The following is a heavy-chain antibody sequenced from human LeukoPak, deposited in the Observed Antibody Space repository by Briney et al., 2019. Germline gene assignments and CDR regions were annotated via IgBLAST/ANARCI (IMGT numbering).Heavy chain of an antibody. CDR3: ARGYSSGWYALFDI. CDR2: MNPNSGNT. J-gene: IGHJ3*02. CDR1: GYTFTSYD. D-gene: IGHD6-19*01. V-gene: IGHV1-8*01. Sequence: ASVKVSCKASGYTFTSYDINWVRQATGQGREWMGWMNPNSGNTGYAQKIQGRVTMTRNTSISTAYMELSSLRSEDTAVYYCARGYSSGWYALFDIWGQGTMVTVSS.